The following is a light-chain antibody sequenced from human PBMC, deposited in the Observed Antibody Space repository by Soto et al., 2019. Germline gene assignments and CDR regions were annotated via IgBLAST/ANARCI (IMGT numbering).Light chain of an antibody. CDR1: QSVSSN. V-gene: IGKV3-15*01. CDR3: QQYNNWPPTNT. CDR2: GAS. Sequence: EIVMTQSPATLSASPGERATLSCTASQSVSSNLAWYQQKPGQAPRLLIYGASTRATGIPARFSGSGSGTEFTRSISSLQSEEFAVYYCQQYNNWPPTNTFGQGAKLEIK. J-gene: IGKJ2*01.